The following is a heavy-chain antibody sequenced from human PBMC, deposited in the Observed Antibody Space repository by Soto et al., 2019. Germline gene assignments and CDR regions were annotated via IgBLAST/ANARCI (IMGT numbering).Heavy chain of an antibody. D-gene: IGHD6-13*01. Sequence: QVQLVQSGAEVKKPGASVKVSCKASGCTFSSYSISWVRQAPGQGLEWMGGIIPIFGTANYAQKFQGRVTITADESTSKAYMELSSLRSEDTAVYYCARGSSSWPGSHGMDVWGQGTTVTVSS. CDR2: IIPIFGTA. CDR1: GCTFSSYS. CDR3: ARGSSSWPGSHGMDV. J-gene: IGHJ6*02. V-gene: IGHV1-69*13.